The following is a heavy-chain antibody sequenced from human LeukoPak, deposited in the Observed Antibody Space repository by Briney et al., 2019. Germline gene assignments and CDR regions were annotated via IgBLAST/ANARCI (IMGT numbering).Heavy chain of an antibody. J-gene: IGHJ6*03. CDR2: VYYSGST. V-gene: IGHV4-59*11. CDR3: ARVMGDLASLYHMDV. D-gene: IGHD3-16*01. CDR1: GGSISGPY. Sequence: TSETLSLTCTVSGGSISGPYWSWVRQPPGKGLEWTGDVYYSGSTHQNPSLKSRVTISVDTSKNQFSLKLRSVTAADTAVYYCARVMGDLASLYHMDVWGKGTTVTVSS.